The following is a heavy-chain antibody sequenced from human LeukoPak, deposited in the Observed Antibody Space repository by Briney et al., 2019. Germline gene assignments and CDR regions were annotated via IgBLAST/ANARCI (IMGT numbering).Heavy chain of an antibody. Sequence: GESLKISCKGSGYSFTNYWIGWVRQMPGKGLEWKGIIYPGDSDTKYSPSFQGQVTISADTSISTAYLQWSSLKASDTAMYYCARLQLGITGYFDYWGQGTLVTVSS. CDR2: IYPGDSDT. V-gene: IGHV5-51*01. CDR1: GYSFTNYW. CDR3: ARLQLGITGYFDY. D-gene: IGHD6-6*01. J-gene: IGHJ4*02.